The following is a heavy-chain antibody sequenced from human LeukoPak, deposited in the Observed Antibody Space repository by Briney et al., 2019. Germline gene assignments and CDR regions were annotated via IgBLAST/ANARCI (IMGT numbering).Heavy chain of an antibody. CDR1: GGTISSSNW. J-gene: IGHJ3*02. CDR2: IYHSGST. V-gene: IGHV4-4*02. Sequence: SETLSLTCAVSGGTISSSNWWSWVRQPPGKGLEWIGEIYHSGSTNYNPSLRGRVTISLDKSKNQFSLRLSSVTAADTAVYYCARGNGTGNDAFDIWGQGTLVTVSS. CDR3: ARGNGTGNDAFDI. D-gene: IGHD7-27*01.